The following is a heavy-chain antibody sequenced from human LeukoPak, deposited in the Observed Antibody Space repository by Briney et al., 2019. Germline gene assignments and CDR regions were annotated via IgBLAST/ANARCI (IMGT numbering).Heavy chain of an antibody. Sequence: SQTLSLTCAISGDSVSSNSVTWNWIRQSPSRGLGWLGRTYYRSTWYNDYAVSVRGRITVNPDTSKNQFSLHLNSVTPEDTAVYYCARRLTQYDCFDPWGQGILVTVSS. D-gene: IGHD2-2*01. CDR2: TYYRSTWYN. CDR3: ARRLTQYDCFDP. J-gene: IGHJ5*02. CDR1: GDSVSSNSVT. V-gene: IGHV6-1*01.